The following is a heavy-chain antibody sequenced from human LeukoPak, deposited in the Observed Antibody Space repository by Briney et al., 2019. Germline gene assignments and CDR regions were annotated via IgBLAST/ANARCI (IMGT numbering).Heavy chain of an antibody. Sequence: GGSLRLSCAASGFTFSSYGMNWVRQAPGKGLEWVSYISTVITTIYYADSVKGRFTISRDNSKNTLYLQMNSLRAEDTAVYYCARETSGHHDYWGQGTLVTVSS. CDR2: ISTVITTI. J-gene: IGHJ4*02. CDR1: GFTFSSYG. V-gene: IGHV3-48*01. D-gene: IGHD3-10*01. CDR3: ARETSGHHDY.